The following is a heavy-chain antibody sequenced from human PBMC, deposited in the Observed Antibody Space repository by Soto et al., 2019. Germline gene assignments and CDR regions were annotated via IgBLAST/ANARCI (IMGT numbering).Heavy chain of an antibody. CDR2: IYYSGST. CDR3: ARLGEKWELPAH. D-gene: IGHD1-26*01. CDR1: GGSISSSSYY. J-gene: IGHJ4*02. V-gene: IGHV4-39*01. Sequence: QLQLQESGPGLVKPSETLSLTCTVSGGSISSSSYYWGWIRQPPGKGLEWIGSIYYSGSTYYNPSLKSRTTMSVDTSKNQFSLKLSSVTAADTAVYYCARLGEKWELPAHWGQGTLVTVSS.